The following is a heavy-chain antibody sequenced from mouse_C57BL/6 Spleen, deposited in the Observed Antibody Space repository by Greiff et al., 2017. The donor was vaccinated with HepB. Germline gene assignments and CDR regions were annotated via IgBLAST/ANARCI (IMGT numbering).Heavy chain of an antibody. CDR1: GFTFSSYA. D-gene: IGHD1-1*02. V-gene: IGHV5-4*01. CDR3: ARDWGSGY. J-gene: IGHJ2*01. Sequence: EVKLVESGGGLVKPGGSLKLSCAASGFTFSSYAMSWVRQTPEKRLEWVATISDGGSYTYYPDNVKGRFTISRDNAKNNLYLQMSHLKSEDTAMYYCARDWGSGYWGQGTTLTVSS. CDR2: ISDGGSYT.